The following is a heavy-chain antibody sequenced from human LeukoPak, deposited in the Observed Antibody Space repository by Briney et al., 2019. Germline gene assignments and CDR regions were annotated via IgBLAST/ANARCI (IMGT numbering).Heavy chain of an antibody. CDR2: IYNTGST. D-gene: IGHD1-1*01. Sequence: GGSLRLSCAASGFTVSSNYMTWVRQAPGKGLEWVSVIYNTGSTYYAESVKGRFTISRDNAKNSLYLQMNSLRAEDTAVYYCAKVGNAFDYWGQGTLVTVSS. CDR1: GFTVSSNY. V-gene: IGHV3-66*01. CDR3: AKVGNAFDY. J-gene: IGHJ4*02.